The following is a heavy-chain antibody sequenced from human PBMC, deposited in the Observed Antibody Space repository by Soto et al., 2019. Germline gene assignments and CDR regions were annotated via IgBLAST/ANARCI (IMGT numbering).Heavy chain of an antibody. Sequence: QVQLVQSGAEVKKPGASVKVSCKASGYTSTSYDINWVRQTAGQGLEWMGWMNPNSGNTGYAQKFQGRVTMTRDTSKTTAYMELSGLRSEDTAVYYCARVPPGAQFYFDYWGQGALVTVSS. J-gene: IGHJ4*02. V-gene: IGHV1-8*01. D-gene: IGHD7-27*01. CDR1: GYTSTSYD. CDR3: ARVPPGAQFYFDY. CDR2: MNPNSGNT.